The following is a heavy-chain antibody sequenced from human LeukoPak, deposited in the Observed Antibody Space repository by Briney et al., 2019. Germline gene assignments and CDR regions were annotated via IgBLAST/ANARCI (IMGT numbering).Heavy chain of an antibody. J-gene: IGHJ5*02. CDR2: ISATDGST. V-gene: IGHV3-23*01. CDR3: VACSSASCYGDRFDP. Sequence: GGSLRLSCEASGFTFASYAMTWVRQAPGKGLEWVSFISATDGSTYYAYSVRGRFTMSRDNTKNTLFLQMSSLRSEDTALYYCVACSSASCYGDRFDPWGQGTLVTVSS. D-gene: IGHD2-2*01. CDR1: GFTFASYA.